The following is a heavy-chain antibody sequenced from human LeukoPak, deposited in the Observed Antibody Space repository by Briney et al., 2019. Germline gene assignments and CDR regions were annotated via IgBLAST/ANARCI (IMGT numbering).Heavy chain of an antibody. D-gene: IGHD3-22*01. CDR1: GGSINSNTYY. CDR2: IHYSGSPYYINYRGST. Sequence: SETLSLTCTVSGGSINSNTYYWGWLRQPPGKGLAWIGSIHYSGSPYYINYRGSTFYNPSLKSRVTISVDTSKNQFSLKLNSVIAADTAIYYCARNDSGGFDAFDIWGQGTMVTVSS. V-gene: IGHV4-39*01. J-gene: IGHJ3*02. CDR3: ARNDSGGFDAFDI.